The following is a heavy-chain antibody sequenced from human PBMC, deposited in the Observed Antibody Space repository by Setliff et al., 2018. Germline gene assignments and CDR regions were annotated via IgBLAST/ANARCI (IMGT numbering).Heavy chain of an antibody. V-gene: IGHV4-34*01. CDR2: INHRGTT. Sequence: SETLSLTCAVYGGSFSGYYWNWIRQAPGKGLEWIGEINHRGTTSYTPSLKGRVTISVDTSKNLFSLKLSSVTAADTGVYYCARRRLRGADRGIDSWGQGALVTVSS. CDR1: GGSFSGYY. J-gene: IGHJ4*02. D-gene: IGHD6-13*01. CDR3: ARRRLRGADRGIDS.